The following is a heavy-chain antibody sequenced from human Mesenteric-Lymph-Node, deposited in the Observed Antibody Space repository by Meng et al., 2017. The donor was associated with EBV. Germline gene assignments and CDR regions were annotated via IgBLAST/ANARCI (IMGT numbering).Heavy chain of an antibody. Sequence: QGEVVQLGAEGKKPAASVKDSCKASGYTFTNYYMHWVRQAPGQGLEWVGRINPISGGTNLAQKFQGRVTMTSDTSISTVYLELSRLRSDDTAVYFCARGGDLVVVSPMEDYWGQGTLVTVSS. CDR2: INPISGGT. D-gene: IGHD2-2*01. CDR3: ARGGDLVVVSPMEDY. CDR1: GYTFTNYY. J-gene: IGHJ4*02. V-gene: IGHV1-2*06.